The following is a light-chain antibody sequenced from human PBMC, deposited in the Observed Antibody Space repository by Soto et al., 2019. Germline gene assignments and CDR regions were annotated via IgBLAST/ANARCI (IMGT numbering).Light chain of an antibody. Sequence: QSALTQPAAVSGSPGQSITISFTGTSSDVGGYNYVSWYQHHPVKAPKLMIYDVTNRPSGVSNRFSGSKSGNTASLTISGLQAEDEADYYCTSYTTSSPYLVFGGGTKLTVL. CDR2: DVT. CDR1: SSDVGGYNY. J-gene: IGLJ3*02. V-gene: IGLV2-14*03. CDR3: TSYTTSSPYLV.